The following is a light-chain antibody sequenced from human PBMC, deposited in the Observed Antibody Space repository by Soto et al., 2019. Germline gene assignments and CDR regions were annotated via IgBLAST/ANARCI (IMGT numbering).Light chain of an antibody. V-gene: IGKV1-33*01. Sequence: DIQMTQSPSSLFASVGDRVTITCQASQDISNYLSWYQQKPGKAPKLLIYDAANLQTGVPSRFSGGGSGTHFALTISSLQPEDIATYYCQHYHNLPFTFGPGTKVDVK. CDR1: QDISNY. CDR2: DAA. CDR3: QHYHNLPFT. J-gene: IGKJ3*01.